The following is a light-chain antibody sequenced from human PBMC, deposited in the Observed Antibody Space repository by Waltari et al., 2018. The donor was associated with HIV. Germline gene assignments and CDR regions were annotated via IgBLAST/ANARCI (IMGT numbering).Light chain of an antibody. CDR1: KLGDKY. CDR3: QAWDSSPYVV. V-gene: IGLV3-1*01. J-gene: IGLJ2*01. CDR2: QDS. Sequence: SYALTQPPSVSVSPGQTASIPCSGDKLGDKYACWYQQKPGQSPALVIYQDSKRPSGIPERFSGSNSGNTATLTISGTQAMDEADYYCQAWDSSPYVVFGGGTKLTVL.